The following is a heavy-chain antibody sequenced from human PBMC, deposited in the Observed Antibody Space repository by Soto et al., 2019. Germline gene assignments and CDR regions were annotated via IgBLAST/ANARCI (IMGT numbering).Heavy chain of an antibody. D-gene: IGHD2-15*01. V-gene: IGHV3-30*18. J-gene: IGHJ4*02. Sequence: QVQLVESGGGVVQPGRSLRLSCAASGFSFSNCGMHWVRQAPGKALEWVAAISSDGIDKYYSESVKGRFTISRDNSKNTLFLQMNRLRVEDTAVYYCVKGSAVARQELDYWGQGTLVTVSS. CDR2: ISSDGIDK. CDR1: GFSFSNCG. CDR3: VKGSAVARQELDY.